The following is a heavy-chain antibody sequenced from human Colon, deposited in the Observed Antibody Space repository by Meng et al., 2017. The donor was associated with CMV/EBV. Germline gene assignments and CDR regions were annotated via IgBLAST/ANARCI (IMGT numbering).Heavy chain of an antibody. Sequence: GEALKISCAASGFTFSSYAMSWVRQAPGKGLEWVSAISGSGGSTYYADSVKGRFTISRDNSKNTLYLQMNSLRAEDTAVYYCAKDRYYDFWSGFDYWGQGTLVTVSS. CDR3: AKDRYYDFWSGFDY. CDR2: ISGSGGST. J-gene: IGHJ4*02. V-gene: IGHV3-23*01. CDR1: GFTFSSYA. D-gene: IGHD3-3*01.